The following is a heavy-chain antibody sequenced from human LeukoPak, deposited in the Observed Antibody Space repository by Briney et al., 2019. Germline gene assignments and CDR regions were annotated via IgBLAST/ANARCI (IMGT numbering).Heavy chain of an antibody. CDR1: GDSVSRKAIA. CDR3: ARGSNSAFDI. Sequence: SQTLSLTCAISGDSVSRKAIAWNWIRQSPSRGLEWLGRAYSGSNDYAVSVKGRITINADTSKNQFSLQLNPVTPEDTAVYYCARGSNSAFDIWGLGTTVNVSS. D-gene: IGHD2-8*01. V-gene: IGHV6-1*01. J-gene: IGHJ3*02. CDR2: AYSGSN.